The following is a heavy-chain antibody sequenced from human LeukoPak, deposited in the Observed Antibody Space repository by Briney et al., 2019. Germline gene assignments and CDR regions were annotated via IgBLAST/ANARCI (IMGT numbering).Heavy chain of an antibody. J-gene: IGHJ4*02. CDR3: AAGPWELDF. CDR1: GVSINTYY. Sequence: PSETLSLTCTVSGVSINTYYASWIRQAPGKGLEFIGFIYKGGNTNYNPSLKSRATISVDTSNNQFSLRLTSVTAADTAMYYCAAGPWELDFWGQGTLVTVSS. D-gene: IGHD1-26*01. V-gene: IGHV4-4*09. CDR2: IYKGGNT.